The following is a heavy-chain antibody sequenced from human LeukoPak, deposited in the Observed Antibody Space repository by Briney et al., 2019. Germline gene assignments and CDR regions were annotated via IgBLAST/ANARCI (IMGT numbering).Heavy chain of an antibody. J-gene: IGHJ6*03. V-gene: IGHV3-33*06. D-gene: IGHD3-10*01. CDR2: IWYDGSNK. CDR1: GFTFSSYG. CDR3: AKGLNYYGSGSYYNAGYYYMDV. Sequence: GGSLRLSCAASGFTFSSYGMHWVRQAPGKGLEWEAVIWYDGSNKYYADSVKGRFTISRDNSKNTLYLQMNSLRAEDTAVYYCAKGLNYYGSGSYYNAGYYYMDVWGKGTTVTVSS.